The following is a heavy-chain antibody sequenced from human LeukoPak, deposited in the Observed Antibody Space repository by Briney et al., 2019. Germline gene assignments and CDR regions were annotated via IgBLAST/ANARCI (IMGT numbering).Heavy chain of an antibody. Sequence: PGRSLRLSCAASGFTFSSYGMHWVRQAPGKGLEWVAVIWYDGSNKYYADSVKGRFTISRDNSKNTLYLQMNSLRAEDTAVYYCASILYSSSWYYFDYWGQGTLVTVSS. CDR2: IWYDGSNK. CDR3: ASILYSSSWYYFDY. CDR1: GFTFSSYG. D-gene: IGHD6-13*01. J-gene: IGHJ4*02. V-gene: IGHV3-33*01.